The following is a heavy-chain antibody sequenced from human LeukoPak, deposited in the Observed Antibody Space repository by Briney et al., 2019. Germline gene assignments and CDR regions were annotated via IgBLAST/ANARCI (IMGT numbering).Heavy chain of an antibody. J-gene: IGHJ4*02. CDR2: IYYSGST. D-gene: IGHD2-15*01. CDR1: GFTFSGFY. Sequence: GSLRLSCAASGFTFSGFYMNWVRQAPGKGLEWIGSIYYSGSTYYNPSLKSRVTISVDTSKNQFSLKLSSVTAADTAVYYCARQRGYCSGGSCYFGYWGQGTLVTVSS. CDR3: ARQRGYCSGGSCYFGY. V-gene: IGHV4-39*01.